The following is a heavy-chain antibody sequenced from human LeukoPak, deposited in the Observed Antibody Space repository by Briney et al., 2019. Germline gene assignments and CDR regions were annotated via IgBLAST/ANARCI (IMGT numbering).Heavy chain of an antibody. CDR1: GFTFSDHY. J-gene: IGHJ3*02. D-gene: IGHD1-26*01. CDR2: ISTGGHTI. CDR3: ARDLVSWERPEVDAFDI. Sequence: GGSLRLSCSASGFTFSDHYMSWIRQTPGKGLEWVSSISTGGHTISYGSFVKGRFTISRDNAQNSLYLQMNSLRAEDTAIYYCARDLVSWERPEVDAFDIWGQGTLVTVSS. V-gene: IGHV3-11*01.